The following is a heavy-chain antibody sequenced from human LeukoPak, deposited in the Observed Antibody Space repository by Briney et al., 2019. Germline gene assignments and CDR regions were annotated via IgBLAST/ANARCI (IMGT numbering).Heavy chain of an antibody. J-gene: IGHJ4*02. CDR2: ISSSSSYI. D-gene: IGHD1-1*01. CDR1: GFTFSSYR. CDR3: ARDNSGSIDY. Sequence: GGSLRLSCAASGFTFSSYRMNWVRRAPGKGLEWVSSISSSSSYIYYADSVKGRFIISRDKSKNTVYLHMNSLRAEGTGMYYCARDNSGSIDYWGQGTLVTVSS. V-gene: IGHV3-21*04.